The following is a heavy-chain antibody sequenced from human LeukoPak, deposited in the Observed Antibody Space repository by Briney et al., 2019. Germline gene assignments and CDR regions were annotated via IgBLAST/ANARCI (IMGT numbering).Heavy chain of an antibody. V-gene: IGHV3-30*03. CDR2: ISNDGSYK. CDR1: GFTFSSYG. D-gene: IGHD1-26*01. CDR3: ARERGSYGDFDY. Sequence: GRSLRLSCAASGFTFSSYGMHWVRQAPGKGLEWVAVISNDGSYKYYADSVKGRFTISRDNAKNSLYLQMNSLRAEDTAVYYCARERGSYGDFDYWGQGTLVTVSS. J-gene: IGHJ4*02.